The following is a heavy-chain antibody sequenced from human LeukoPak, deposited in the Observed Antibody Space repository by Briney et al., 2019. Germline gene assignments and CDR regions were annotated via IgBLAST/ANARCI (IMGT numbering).Heavy chain of an antibody. CDR2: INPSGGST. CDR3: ARDLDSSGYWDY. D-gene: IGHD3-22*01. Sequence: ASVKVSCKASGYTFTGYYMHWVRQAPGQGLEWMGWINPSGGSTSYAQKFQGRVTMTRDMSTSTVYMELSSLRSEDTAVYYCARDLDSSGYWDYWGQGTLVTVSS. V-gene: IGHV1-46*01. CDR1: GYTFTGYY. J-gene: IGHJ4*02.